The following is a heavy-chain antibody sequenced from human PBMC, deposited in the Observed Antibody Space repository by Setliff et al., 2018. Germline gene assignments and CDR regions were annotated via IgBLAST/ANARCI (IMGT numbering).Heavy chain of an antibody. Sequence: PSETLSLTCTVYGASFSNYCWGWVRQPPEERLEWIGEIDHSGNINYNPSLVSRVTISIDTSKSQFSLRLSSVTAADTAVYYCARQRRIWNDLDYFDYWGQGTLVTVSS. CDR1: GASFSNYC. CDR3: ARQRRIWNDLDYFDY. D-gene: IGHD1-1*01. CDR2: IDHSGNI. V-gene: IGHV4-34*01. J-gene: IGHJ4*02.